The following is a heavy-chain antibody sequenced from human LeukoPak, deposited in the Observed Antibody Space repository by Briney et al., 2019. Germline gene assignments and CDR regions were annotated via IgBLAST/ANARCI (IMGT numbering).Heavy chain of an antibody. J-gene: IGHJ4*02. CDR1: DGSISSSSYY. CDR2: IYYSGST. V-gene: IGHV4-39*01. Sequence: SETLSLTCTVSDGSISSSSYYWGWIRQTPGRGLEWIGSIYYSGSTYYNPSLKSRVTISVDTSKNQFSLKLSSVTAADTAVYYCARSYREQQLPVYWGQGTLVTVSS. CDR3: ARSYREQQLPVY. D-gene: IGHD6-13*01.